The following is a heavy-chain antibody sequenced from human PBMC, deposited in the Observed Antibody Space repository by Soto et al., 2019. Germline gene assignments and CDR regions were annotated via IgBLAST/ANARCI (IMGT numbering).Heavy chain of an antibody. CDR1: GFTFGSYA. CDR3: AKFRGPSYSYYSMDV. J-gene: IGHJ6*03. V-gene: IGHV3-23*01. CDR2: ISGSGRTT. Sequence: EVQLLESGGGLVQPGGSLRLSCAASGFTFGSYAMNWLRQAPGRGLECVSFISGSGRTTYYADSVKGRFTVSRDNSKNTMYLQMNSLRAEDTALYYCAKFRGPSYSYYSMDVWGKGTTVTGSS.